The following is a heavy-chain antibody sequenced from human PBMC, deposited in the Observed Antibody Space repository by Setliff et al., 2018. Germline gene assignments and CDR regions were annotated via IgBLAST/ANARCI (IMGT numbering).Heavy chain of an antibody. Sequence: SGPTLANPTQILTLTCTFSGFSLSTSGVGVGWIRQPPGKALEWLALIYWDDDKRYSPSLKSRLTITKDTSKNQVVLTMTNMDPVDTATYYCARCITIFGVVIPNAFDYWGQGTLVTVSS. CDR1: GFSLSTSGVG. D-gene: IGHD3-3*01. CDR2: IYWDDDK. V-gene: IGHV2-5*02. CDR3: ARCITIFGVVIPNAFDY. J-gene: IGHJ4*02.